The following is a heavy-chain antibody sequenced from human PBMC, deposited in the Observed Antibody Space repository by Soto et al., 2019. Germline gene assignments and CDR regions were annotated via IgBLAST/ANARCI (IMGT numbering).Heavy chain of an antibody. V-gene: IGHV1-18*01. J-gene: IGHJ5*02. CDR1: GYTFTSYG. Sequence: GASVKVSCKASGYTFTSYGISWVRQAPGQGLEWMGWISAYNGNTNYAQKLQGRVTMTTDTSTSTAYMELRSLRSDDTAVYYCARDRAAAGTFWFDPWGQGTLVTVSS. CDR3: ARDRAAAGTFWFDP. CDR2: ISAYNGNT. D-gene: IGHD6-13*01.